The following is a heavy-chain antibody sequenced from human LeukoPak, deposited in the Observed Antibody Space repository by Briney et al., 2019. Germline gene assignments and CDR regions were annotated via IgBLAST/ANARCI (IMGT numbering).Heavy chain of an antibody. CDR1: GGSISNYY. J-gene: IGHJ4*02. V-gene: IGHV4-59*01. D-gene: IGHD3-22*01. CDR2: ISYSGNT. Sequence: SETLSLTCTVSGGSISNYYWTWIRQPPGKGLEWIGFISYSGNTNYNPSLKSRVTISLDTSKNQFSLKLISVTAADTAVYYCARGVGSGYPDYWGQGALSPSPQ. CDR3: ARGVGSGYPDY.